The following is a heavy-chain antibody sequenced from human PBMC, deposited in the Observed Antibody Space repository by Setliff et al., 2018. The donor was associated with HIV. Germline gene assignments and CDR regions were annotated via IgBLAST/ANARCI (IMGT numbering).Heavy chain of an antibody. D-gene: IGHD2-21*01. Sequence: PSETLSLTCTVSGGSVSSGAYFWSWIRQHPGKGLEWMGYVSKRGTYIINPSLESRMTMSVDTSKNQLYLRLKSVTAADTAVYFCAGDAVEASIPGGWFDSWGPGTLVTVSS. V-gene: IGHV4-31*03. CDR3: AGDAVEASIPGGWFDS. CDR2: VSKRGTY. J-gene: IGHJ5*01. CDR1: GGSVSSGAYF.